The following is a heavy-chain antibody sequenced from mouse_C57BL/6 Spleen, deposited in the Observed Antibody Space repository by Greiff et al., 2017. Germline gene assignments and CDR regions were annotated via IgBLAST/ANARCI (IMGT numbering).Heavy chain of an antibody. CDR1: GYSFTGYY. J-gene: IGHJ3*01. V-gene: IGHV1-42*01. D-gene: IGHD2-3*01. Sequence: VQLQQSGPELVKPGASVKISCKASGYSFTGYYMNWVKQSPEKSLEWIGEINPSTGDTTYNQNFKAKATLTVDKSSSTAYMQLKSLTSEDSAVFYCARRRDWYYVAWFAYWGQGTLVTVSA. CDR3: ARRRDWYYVAWFAY. CDR2: INPSTGDT.